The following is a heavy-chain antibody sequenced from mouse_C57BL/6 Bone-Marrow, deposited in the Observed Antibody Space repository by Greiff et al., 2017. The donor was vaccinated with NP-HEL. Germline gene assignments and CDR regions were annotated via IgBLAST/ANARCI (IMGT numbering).Heavy chain of an antibody. CDR3: ARGDYGSSRFGHAMDY. J-gene: IGHJ4*01. Sequence: QVQLQQSGAELVKPGASVKISCKASGYAFSSYWMNWVKERPGKGLEWIGQIYPGDGDTKYNGKFKGKATLTADKSSSTAYMQVSSLTSEDSAVYFCARGDYGSSRFGHAMDYWGQGTSVTVSS. D-gene: IGHD1-1*01. CDR2: IYPGDGDT. CDR1: GYAFSSYW. V-gene: IGHV1-80*01.